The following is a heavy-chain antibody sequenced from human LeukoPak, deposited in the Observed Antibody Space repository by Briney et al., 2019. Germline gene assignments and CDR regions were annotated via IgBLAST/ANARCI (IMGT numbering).Heavy chain of an antibody. CDR3: ATGSTVPH. V-gene: IGHV1-2*02. D-gene: IGHD4-11*01. Sequence: VXVSFKXXXXTFTGXYMHWVGQAPGQGLEWMGWINPNSGGTNYAQKFQGRVTMTRDTSISTAYMELSRLRSDDTAVYYCATGSTVPHWGQGTLVTVSS. CDR1: XXTFTGXY. J-gene: IGHJ4*02. CDR2: INPNSGGT.